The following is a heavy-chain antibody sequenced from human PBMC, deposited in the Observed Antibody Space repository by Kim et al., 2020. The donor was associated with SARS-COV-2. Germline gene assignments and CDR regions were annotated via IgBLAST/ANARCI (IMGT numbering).Heavy chain of an antibody. CDR3: ARDLSDNWTFDY. J-gene: IGHJ4*02. Sequence: ASVKVSCKASGYTFTSNHMHWVRQAPGQGXXWMXXTXPSGDSTSYSQSFQGRPTMTTDTSTSTVYMELSSLRSDDTAVYFCARDLSDNWTFDYWGQGTLVTVXS. V-gene: IGHV1-46*01. CDR2: TXPSGDST. D-gene: IGHD1-20*01. CDR1: GYTFTSNH.